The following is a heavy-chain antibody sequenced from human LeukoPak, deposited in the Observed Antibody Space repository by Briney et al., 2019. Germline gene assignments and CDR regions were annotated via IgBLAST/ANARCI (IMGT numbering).Heavy chain of an antibody. CDR3: ARDLAWGSGDLGTYYYNWLDA. V-gene: IGHV1-69*13. J-gene: IGHJ5*02. D-gene: IGHD3-10*01. CDR2: IIPIFGTA. Sequence: SVKVSCKASGGTFSSYAISWVRQAPGQGLEWMGGIIPIFGTANYAQKFQGRVTITADESTSTAYMELSSLRSDDTAVYYCARDLAWGSGDLGTYYYNWLDAWGQGTLVSVSS. CDR1: GGTFSSYA.